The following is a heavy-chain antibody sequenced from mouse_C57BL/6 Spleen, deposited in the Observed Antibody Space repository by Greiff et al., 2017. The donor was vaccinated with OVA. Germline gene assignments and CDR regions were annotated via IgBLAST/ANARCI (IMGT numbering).Heavy chain of an antibody. V-gene: IGHV14-3*01. CDR3: ARIRDRCGY. J-gene: IGHJ2*01. D-gene: IGHD3-3*01. CDR1: GFNITNTY. Sequence: EVQLQQSVAELVRPGASVKLSCTASGFNITNTYMHWVKQRHEQGLEWIGRIDPANGNTKYAPKFQGKATITADNSSNPAYLQLGSMRSEDTDIYDCARIRDRCGYWGQGTTLTVSS. CDR2: IDPANGNT.